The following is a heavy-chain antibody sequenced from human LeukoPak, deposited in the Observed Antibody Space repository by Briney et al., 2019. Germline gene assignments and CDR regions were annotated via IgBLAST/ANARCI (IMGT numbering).Heavy chain of an antibody. CDR1: GGSFSGYY. CDR2: INLSGTT. CDR3: ARGRVRIDY. V-gene: IGHV4-34*01. Sequence: SATLSLTCAFYGGSFSGYYWRWIRPPPRKGPGWVGEINLSGTTNYNPSLKSRVTISVDTSKNQYSLKLSSVTAADTAVYYCARGRVRIDYWGQGTLVTVSS. J-gene: IGHJ4*02. D-gene: IGHD3-22*01.